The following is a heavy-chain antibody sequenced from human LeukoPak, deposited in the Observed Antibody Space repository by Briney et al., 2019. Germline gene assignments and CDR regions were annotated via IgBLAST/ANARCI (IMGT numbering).Heavy chain of an antibody. Sequence: PGRSLRLSCAASGFTFNNYAMHWVRQAPGKGLEWVAVVTYDGNNKYYADSVKGRFTISRDNSKNTLYLQMNSLRAEDTAVYYCAKEGYRYGYAIDYWGQGTLVTVSS. V-gene: IGHV3-30-3*01. D-gene: IGHD5-18*01. CDR1: GFTFNNYA. CDR2: VTYDGNNK. J-gene: IGHJ4*02. CDR3: AKEGYRYGYAIDY.